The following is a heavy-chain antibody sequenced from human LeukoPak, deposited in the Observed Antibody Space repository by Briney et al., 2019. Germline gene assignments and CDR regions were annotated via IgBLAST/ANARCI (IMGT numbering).Heavy chain of an antibody. V-gene: IGHV4-59*01. CDR1: GGSISSYY. J-gene: IGHJ6*03. D-gene: IGHD1-1*01. CDR3: ARHRYNWNDPYNYYYMDV. CDR2: IYYSGST. Sequence: SETLSLTCTVSGGSISSYYWSWIRQPPGKGLEWIGYIYYSGSTNYNPSLKSRVTISVDTSKNQFSLKLSSVTAADTAVYYCARHRYNWNDPYNYYYMDVWGKGTTVTVSS.